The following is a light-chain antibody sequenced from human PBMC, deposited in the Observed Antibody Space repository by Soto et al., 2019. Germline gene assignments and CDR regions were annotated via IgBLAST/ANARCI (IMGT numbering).Light chain of an antibody. CDR2: DVS. CDR3: SSLTSSSTLYV. V-gene: IGLV2-14*01. Sequence: QSALTQPASVSGSARQSITIACTETSSDVGGSNYVSWYQQHPGKAPKLMIYDVSYRPSGVSNRFSGSKSGNTASLTISGLQAEDDADYYCSSLTSSSTLYVFGTGTKLTVL. CDR1: SSDVGGSNY. J-gene: IGLJ1*01.